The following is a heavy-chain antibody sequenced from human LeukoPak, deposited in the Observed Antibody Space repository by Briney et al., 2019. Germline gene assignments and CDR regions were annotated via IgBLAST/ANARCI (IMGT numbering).Heavy chain of an antibody. CDR1: GFTFRSYW. D-gene: IGHD1-26*01. CDR2: IYSDGSRT. J-gene: IGHJ3*02. CDR3: ARSGRGGAFDI. V-gene: IGHV3-74*01. Sequence: GGSLRLSCAASGFTFRSYWMHWVRQGPGKGLVWVSRIYSDGSRTNYADSVKGRFTISGDNAKNTLYLQMNSLRAEDTAVYYCARSGRGGAFDIWGQGTMVTVSS.